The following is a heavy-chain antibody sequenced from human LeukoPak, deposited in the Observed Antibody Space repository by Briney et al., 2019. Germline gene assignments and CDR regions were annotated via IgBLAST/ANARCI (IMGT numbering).Heavy chain of an antibody. CDR2: INPNSGGT. V-gene: IGHV1-2*02. J-gene: IGHJ5*02. Sequence: ASVKVSCKASGYTFTGYYIHWVRQAPGQGLEWMGWINPNSGGTNYAQKFQGRVTMTRDTSISTAYMELRRLRSDDTAVYYCARDLYPLPQGEDNWFDPWGQGTLVTVSS. D-gene: IGHD2-2*01. CDR1: GYTFTGYY. CDR3: ARDLYPLPQGEDNWFDP.